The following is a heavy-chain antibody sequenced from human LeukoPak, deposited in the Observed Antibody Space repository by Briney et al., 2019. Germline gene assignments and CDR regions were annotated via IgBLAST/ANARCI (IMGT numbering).Heavy chain of an antibody. V-gene: IGHV3-33*01. Sequence: GRSLRLSCAGSGFTFRNYGMYWVRQAPGKGLEWVAVIWKDGSNKKYADSVKGRFTISRDNSKNTLYLQMNSLRGEDTAMYYCARDASGTFAVWGQGTMVTVSS. CDR2: IWKDGSNK. CDR3: ARDASGTFAV. J-gene: IGHJ3*01. CDR1: GFTFRNYG. D-gene: IGHD6-13*01.